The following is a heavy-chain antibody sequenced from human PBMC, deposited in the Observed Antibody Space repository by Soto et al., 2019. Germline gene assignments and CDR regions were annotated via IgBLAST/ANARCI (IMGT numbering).Heavy chain of an antibody. V-gene: IGHV3-21*06. CDR3: ARDSDCHSTSCFFPPHV. Sequence: GGSLRLSCSASGFTFSDENMSWVRQVPGKGLEWVSGISGGGSYIFYADSVQGRFSISRDNPKNSLFLEMNSLRVEDTAVYYCARDSDCHSTSCFFPPHVWGQGTRVTVSS. CDR2: ISGGGSYI. J-gene: IGHJ6*02. CDR1: GFTFSDEN. D-gene: IGHD2-2*01.